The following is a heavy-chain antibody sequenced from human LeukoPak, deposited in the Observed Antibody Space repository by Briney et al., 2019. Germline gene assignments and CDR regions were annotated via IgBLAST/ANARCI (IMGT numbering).Heavy chain of an antibody. D-gene: IGHD3-10*02. J-gene: IGHJ6*04. Sequence: GGSLNLSWEASGSTFSSYNMNWFGRAQGRGLKGVSSITSGSSYIYYADSVKGRFTISRDNAKNSLYLQMNSLRAEDTAVYYCAELGITMIGGVWGKGTTVTISS. V-gene: IGHV3-21*01. CDR1: GSTFSSYN. CDR2: ITSGSSYI. CDR3: AELGITMIGGV.